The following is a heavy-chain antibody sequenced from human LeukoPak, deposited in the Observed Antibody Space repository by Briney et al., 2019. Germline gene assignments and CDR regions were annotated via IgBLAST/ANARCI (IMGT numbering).Heavy chain of an antibody. CDR1: GFTFSNYG. V-gene: IGHV3-30*18. Sequence: GRSLRLSCAASGFTFSNYGMHWVRQAPGKGLDRVAVISYDGSNKYYADSVKGRFTISRDNSKNTLYLQMNSLRAEDTAVYYCAKDLYSGSRRIFDYWGRGTLVTVSS. J-gene: IGHJ4*02. CDR3: AKDLYSGSRRIFDY. D-gene: IGHD1-26*01. CDR2: ISYDGSNK.